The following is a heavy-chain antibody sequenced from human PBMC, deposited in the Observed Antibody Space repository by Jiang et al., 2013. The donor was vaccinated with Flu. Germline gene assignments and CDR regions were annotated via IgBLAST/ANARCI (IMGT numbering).Heavy chain of an antibody. CDR3: ARDRAGAFDI. J-gene: IGHJ3*02. V-gene: IGHV3-30-3*01. CDR2: ISYDGSNK. CDR1: GFTFSSYA. Sequence: VQLLESGGGVVQPGRSLRLSCAASGFTFSSYAMHWVRQAPGKGLEWVAVISYDGSNKYYADSVKGRFTISRDNSKNTQYLQMNSLRAEDTAVYYCARDRAGAFDIWGQGTMVTVSS. D-gene: IGHD6-13*01.